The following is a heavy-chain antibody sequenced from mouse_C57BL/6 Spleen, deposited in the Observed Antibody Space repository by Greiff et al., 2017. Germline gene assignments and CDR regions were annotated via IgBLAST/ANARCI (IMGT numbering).Heavy chain of an antibody. CDR2: IDPETGGT. D-gene: IGHD4-1*01. Sequence: VQLQQSGAELVRPGASVTLSCKASGYTFTDYEMHWVKQTPVHGLEWIGAIDPETGGTAYNQKFKGKAILTADKSSSPAYMELRSLTSEDSAVYYCTKLTGVYFDYWGKGTTLTVSS. CDR1: GYTFTDYE. CDR3: TKLTGVYFDY. V-gene: IGHV1-15*01. J-gene: IGHJ2*01.